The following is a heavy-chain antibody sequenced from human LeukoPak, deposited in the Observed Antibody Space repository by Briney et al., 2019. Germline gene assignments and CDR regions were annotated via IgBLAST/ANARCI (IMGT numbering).Heavy chain of an antibody. D-gene: IGHD6-19*01. CDR1: GGSISSGGYY. J-gene: IGHJ3*02. V-gene: IGHV4-31*03. Sequence: SQALSLTCTVSGGSISSGGYYWSWLRQHPGKGLEWIVYIYYSGSTYYNPSLKSRVTISVDTSKNQFSLKLSSVTAADTAVYYCARSFSGWYGLDAFDIWGQGTMVTVSS. CDR2: IYYSGST. CDR3: ARSFSGWYGLDAFDI.